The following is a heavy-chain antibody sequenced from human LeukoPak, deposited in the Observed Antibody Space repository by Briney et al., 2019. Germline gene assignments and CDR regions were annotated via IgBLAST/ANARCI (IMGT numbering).Heavy chain of an antibody. CDR3: ARGKMYSRSSGVNDY. V-gene: IGHV1-69*13. CDR1: GGTFSSYA. Sequence: SVKVSCKASGGTFSSYAISWVRQAPGQGLEWMGGIIPIFGTANYAQKFQGRVTITADESTSTAYMELSSLRSEDTAVYYCARGKMYSRSSGVNDYWGQGTLVTVSS. D-gene: IGHD6-6*01. CDR2: IIPIFGTA. J-gene: IGHJ4*02.